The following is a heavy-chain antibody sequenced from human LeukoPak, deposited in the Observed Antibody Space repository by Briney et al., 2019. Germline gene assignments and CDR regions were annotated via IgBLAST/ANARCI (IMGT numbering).Heavy chain of an antibody. J-gene: IGHJ5*02. CDR2: ITSTNHI. Sequence: GGSLRLSCAASGFTFSSYGMNWVRQAPGQGVEWVSSITSTNHIYYADSVKGRFTISRDNAKNSLYLQMNSLRAEDTAVYYCASPLHSSGFNNSFDPRGQGTLVTVSS. D-gene: IGHD6-25*01. CDR1: GFTFSSYG. V-gene: IGHV3-21*01. CDR3: ASPLHSSGFNNSFDP.